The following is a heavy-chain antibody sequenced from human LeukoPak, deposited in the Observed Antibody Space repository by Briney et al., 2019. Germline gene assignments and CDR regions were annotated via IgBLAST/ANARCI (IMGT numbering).Heavy chain of an antibody. Sequence: GGSLRLSCAASGFTFSSYSMNWVRQAPGKGLEWVSSISSGTSFIYYADSVKGRFTISRDNAKNSLYLQMNSLRAEDTAVYYCARGTTALMDVWGKGTTVTVSS. CDR2: ISSGTSFI. CDR3: ARGTTALMDV. J-gene: IGHJ6*03. CDR1: GFTFSSYS. D-gene: IGHD2-21*02. V-gene: IGHV3-21*01.